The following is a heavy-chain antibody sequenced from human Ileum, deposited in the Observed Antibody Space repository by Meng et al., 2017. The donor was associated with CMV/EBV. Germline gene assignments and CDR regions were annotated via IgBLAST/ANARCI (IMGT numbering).Heavy chain of an antibody. D-gene: IGHD2-2*01. V-gene: IGHV4-59*01. J-gene: IGHJ6*02. CDR3: ARDTWIVVVPAAMRGGLFVETYYYYGMDV. Sequence: RQPPGKGLEWIGYIYYSGSTNYNPSLKSRVTISVDTSKNQFSLKLSSVTAADTAVYYCARDTWIVVVPAAMRGGLFVETYYYYGMDVWGQGTTVTVSS. CDR2: IYYSGST.